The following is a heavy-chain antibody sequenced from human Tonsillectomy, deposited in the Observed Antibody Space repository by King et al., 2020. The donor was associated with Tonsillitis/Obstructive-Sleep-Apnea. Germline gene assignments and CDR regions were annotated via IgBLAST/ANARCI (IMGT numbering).Heavy chain of an antibody. D-gene: IGHD5-12*01. Sequence: QLVQSGAEVKKPGASVKVSCKASGYTFTGYYLHWVRQAPGQGLEWMGRINPNSGGKNVAQKFQGRVTMTRDTSISTAYMELSSLRSDDTAVYYCAREGYSPMDVWGKGTTVTVSS. V-gene: IGHV1-2*06. CDR2: INPNSGGK. CDR1: GYTFTGYY. J-gene: IGHJ6*03. CDR3: AREGYSPMDV.